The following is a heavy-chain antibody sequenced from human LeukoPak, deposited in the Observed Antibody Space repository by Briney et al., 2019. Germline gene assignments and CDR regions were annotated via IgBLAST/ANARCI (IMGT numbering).Heavy chain of an antibody. V-gene: IGHV4-39*02. CDR3: AANSADYNTLGSSYKV. CDR1: SASVTSSPYF. Sequence: SSETLSLTCIVSSASVTSSPYFWGWIRQSPGQGLEWIGTISYSGTTYYNPSLRSRVTVSVDTAKNNFSLKLNSVTAADTALYYCAANSADYNTLGSSYKVWGQGTLVTVSS. J-gene: IGHJ4*02. CDR2: ISYSGTT. D-gene: IGHD3-10*01.